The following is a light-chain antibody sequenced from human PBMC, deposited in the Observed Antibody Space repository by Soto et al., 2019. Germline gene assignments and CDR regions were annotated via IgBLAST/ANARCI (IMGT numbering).Light chain of an antibody. V-gene: IGKV1-39*01. CDR3: QQSYSTPRT. Sequence: DIVMTQSPSTLSSFVGDRVTITCRASQSIGVWLAWYQQKPGKAPNLLIYDAASLQSGGPSRFIGSGSCTDFSLTISSLQPEDFATYYCQQSYSTPRTFGQGTKVDIK. CDR1: QSIGVW. J-gene: IGKJ1*01. CDR2: DAA.